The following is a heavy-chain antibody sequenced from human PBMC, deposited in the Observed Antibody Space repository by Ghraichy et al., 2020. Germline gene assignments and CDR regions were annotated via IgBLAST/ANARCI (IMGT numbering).Heavy chain of an antibody. CDR2: FDPEDGET. Sequence: ASVKVSCKVSGYTLTKLSMHWVRQAPGKGLEWMGGFDPEDGETIYAQKFQGRVTMTEDTSTDTAYMELSSLRSEDTAVYYCATSSGWTPAFDYWGQGTLVTVSS. J-gene: IGHJ4*02. CDR1: GYTLTKLS. V-gene: IGHV1-24*01. D-gene: IGHD6-19*01. CDR3: ATSSGWTPAFDY.